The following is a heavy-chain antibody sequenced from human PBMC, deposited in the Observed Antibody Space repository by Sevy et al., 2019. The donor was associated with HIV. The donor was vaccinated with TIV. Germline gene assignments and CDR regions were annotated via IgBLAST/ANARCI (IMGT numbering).Heavy chain of an antibody. J-gene: IGHJ6*02. D-gene: IGHD3-22*01. V-gene: IGHV3-7*01. CDR2: INQDGGEK. Sequence: GGSLRLSCAASGFTPSTYGMHWVRQAPGKGLEWVANINQDGGEKYHLDSVKGRFTISRDNAKNSLYLQMNSLRAEDSAVYFCARVSSIYYDRGYYYAMDVWGQGTTVTVSS. CDR3: ARVSSIYYDRGYYYAMDV. CDR1: GFTPSTYG.